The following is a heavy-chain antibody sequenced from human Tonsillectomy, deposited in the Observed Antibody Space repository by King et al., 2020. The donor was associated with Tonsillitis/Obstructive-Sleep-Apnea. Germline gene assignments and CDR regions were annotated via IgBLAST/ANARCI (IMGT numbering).Heavy chain of an antibody. D-gene: IGHD2-2*01. J-gene: IGHJ4*02. V-gene: IGHV3-33*01. CDR2: IWYDGSNK. CDR1: GFTFSSYG. Sequence: VQLVESGGGVVQPGRSLRLSCAASGFTFSSYGMHWVRQAPGKGLEWVAVIWYDGSNKYYADSVKGRFTISRDNSKNTLYLQMNSLRAEDTAVYYCARGDCGSTSCSHTDFSGPGTLVTVSS. CDR3: ARGDCGSTSCSHTDF.